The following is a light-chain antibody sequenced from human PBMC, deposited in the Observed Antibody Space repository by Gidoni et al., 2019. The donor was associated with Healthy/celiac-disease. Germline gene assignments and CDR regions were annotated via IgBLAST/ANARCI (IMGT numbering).Light chain of an antibody. Sequence: QSALTQPASVSGSPGQSITISCTGTSSDVGDYNYVSWYQQHPGKAPKLMIYDVSNRPSGVSNRFSGSKSGNTASLTISGLQAEDEADYYCSSYTSSNVVFGGGTKLTVL. CDR2: DVS. J-gene: IGLJ2*01. CDR1: SSDVGDYNY. V-gene: IGLV2-14*03. CDR3: SSYTSSNVV.